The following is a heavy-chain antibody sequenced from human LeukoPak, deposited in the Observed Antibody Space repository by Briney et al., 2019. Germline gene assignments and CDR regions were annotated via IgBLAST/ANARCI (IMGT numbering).Heavy chain of an antibody. J-gene: IGHJ4*02. Sequence: GGSLRLSCAASGFTFSSYAMSWVRQAPGKGLERVSAISGSGGSTYYADSVKGRFTISRDNSKNTLYLQMNSLRAEDTAVYYCAKDGEIVVVTASYFDYWGQGTLVTVSS. CDR2: ISGSGGST. CDR3: AKDGEIVVVTASYFDY. D-gene: IGHD2-21*02. V-gene: IGHV3-23*01. CDR1: GFTFSSYA.